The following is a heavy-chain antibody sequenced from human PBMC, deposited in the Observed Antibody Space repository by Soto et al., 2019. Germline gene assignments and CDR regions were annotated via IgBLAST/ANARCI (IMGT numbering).Heavy chain of an antibody. D-gene: IGHD6-6*01. CDR3: ARDRTRIRPGYYFDY. Sequence: QVQLVESGGGVVQPGRSLRLSCEASGFTFSNYGMHWLRQAPGKGLEWVAVIWYDGTNKYYAESVQGRFTISRDDSKNTLYLQMNSLRAEDTAVYYCARDRTRIRPGYYFDYWGQGTLVTVSS. J-gene: IGHJ4*02. CDR1: GFTFSNYG. CDR2: IWYDGTNK. V-gene: IGHV3-33*01.